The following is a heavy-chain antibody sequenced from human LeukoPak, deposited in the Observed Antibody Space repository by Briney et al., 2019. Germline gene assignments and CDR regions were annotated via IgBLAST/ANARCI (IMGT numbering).Heavy chain of an antibody. Sequence: TGGSLRLSCAASGFTFSNAWMSWVRQAPGKGLEWVGRIKSKTDGGTTDYAAPVKGRFTISRDDSKNTLYLQMNSLKTEDTAVYYCTTESIDFYYFDYWGQGTLVTVSS. CDR2: IKSKTDGGTT. CDR3: TTESIDFYYFDY. CDR1: GFTFSNAW. J-gene: IGHJ4*02. V-gene: IGHV3-15*01. D-gene: IGHD3-3*01.